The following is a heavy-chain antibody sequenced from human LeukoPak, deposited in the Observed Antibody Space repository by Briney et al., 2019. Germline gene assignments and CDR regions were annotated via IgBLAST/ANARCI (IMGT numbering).Heavy chain of an antibody. CDR2: IYTSGST. V-gene: IGHV4-61*02. CDR3: ARARDSYRYYYYYMDV. J-gene: IGHJ6*03. D-gene: IGHD2-21*02. CDR1: GGSISSSSYY. Sequence: SETLSLTCTVSGGSISSSSYYWSWIRQPAGKGLEWIGRIYTSGSTNYNPSLKSRVTISVDTSKNQFSLKLSSVTAADTAVYYCARARDSYRYYYYYMDVWGKGTTVTISS.